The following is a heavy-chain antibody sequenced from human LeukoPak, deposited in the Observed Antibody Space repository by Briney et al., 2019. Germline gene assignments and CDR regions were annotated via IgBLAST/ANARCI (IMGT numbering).Heavy chain of an antibody. V-gene: IGHV4-4*07. CDR2: IYVSGRI. CDR3: ARDSGTTGEVKFDP. CDR1: GGSFSGYY. J-gene: IGHJ5*02. D-gene: IGHD3-10*01. Sequence: SETLSLTCAVYGGSFSGYYWSWIRQPTGKGLEWIGRIYVSGRIDYNPSLRSRVTMSVDTSKNQLSLRVRSVTAADTGVYYCARDSGTTGEVKFDPWGQGTLVTVSS.